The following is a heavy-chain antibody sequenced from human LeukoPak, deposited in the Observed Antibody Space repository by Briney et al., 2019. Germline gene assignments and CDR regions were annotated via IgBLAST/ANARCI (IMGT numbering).Heavy chain of an antibody. CDR1: GYIFTDYY. CDR3: ARDGNRRTTYYYGSGSDY. J-gene: IGHJ4*02. D-gene: IGHD3-10*01. V-gene: IGHV1-2*02. CDR2: INPNSGAT. Sequence: ASVKVSCKASGYIFTDYYIHWVRQAPGQGLEWMGWINPNSGATNYAQNFQGRVTMTRDPSISTAYMELRSLRSDDTAVYYCARDGNRRTTYYYGSGSDYWGQGTLVTVSS.